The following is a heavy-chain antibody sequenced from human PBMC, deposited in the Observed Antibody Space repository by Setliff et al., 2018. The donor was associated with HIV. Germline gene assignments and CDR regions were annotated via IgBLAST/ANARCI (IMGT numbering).Heavy chain of an antibody. V-gene: IGHV7-4-1*02. CDR1: GYSFTSYA. CDR3: ARAQEYYGSGSYFETIDY. Sequence: GASVKVSCKASGYSFTSYAMNWVRQAPGQGLEWMGWINTNTGNPTYAQGITGRFVFSLGTSVSTAYLQISSLKAEDTAVYYCARAQEYYGSGSYFETIDYWGQGTLVTVSS. D-gene: IGHD3-10*01. J-gene: IGHJ4*02. CDR2: INTNTGNP.